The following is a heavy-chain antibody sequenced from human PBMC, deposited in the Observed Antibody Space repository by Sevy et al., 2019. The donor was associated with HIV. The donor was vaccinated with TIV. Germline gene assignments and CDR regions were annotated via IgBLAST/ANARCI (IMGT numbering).Heavy chain of an antibody. CDR3: ARSNWVTATNGFSKSYYFDY. D-gene: IGHD7-27*01. Sequence: SETLSLTCTVSGDSFSSYFWAWIRQPAGKGLEWIGRINTSGSTNYNPSLKSRVTMSVDTSKSQFSLKLTSLTAADTAIDFCARSNWVTATNGFSKSYYFDYWGQGSLVTVSS. CDR1: GDSFSSYF. CDR2: INTSGST. J-gene: IGHJ4*02. V-gene: IGHV4-4*07.